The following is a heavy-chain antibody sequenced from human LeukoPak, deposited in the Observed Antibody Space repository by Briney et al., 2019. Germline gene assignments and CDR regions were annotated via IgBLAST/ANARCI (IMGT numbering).Heavy chain of an antibody. D-gene: IGHD6-13*01. CDR1: GYTFTSYD. J-gene: IGHJ1*01. CDR3: ARGQRDSSSSSLYFQH. V-gene: IGHV1-8*01. CDR2: MNPNSGNT. Sequence: ASVKVSCKASGYTFTSYDINWVRQATGQGLEWMGWMNPNSGNTGYAQKFQGRVTMTRNTSISTAYMELSSLRSEDTAVYYCARGQRDSSSSSLYFQHWGQGTLVTVSS.